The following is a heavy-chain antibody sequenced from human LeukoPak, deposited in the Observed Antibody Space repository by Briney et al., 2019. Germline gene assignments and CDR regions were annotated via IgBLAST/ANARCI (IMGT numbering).Heavy chain of an antibody. J-gene: IGHJ4*02. CDR2: MNPNSGNT. CDR1: GYTFTSYD. V-gene: IGHV1-8*03. CDR3: ARGPIRTTVTTAYYFDY. D-gene: IGHD4-11*01. Sequence: GASVKVSCKASGYTFTSYDINWVRQATGQGLEWMGWMNPNSGNTGYAQKFQGRITITRNTSISTAYMELSSLRSEDTAVYYCARGPIRTTVTTAYYFDYWGLGTLVTVSS.